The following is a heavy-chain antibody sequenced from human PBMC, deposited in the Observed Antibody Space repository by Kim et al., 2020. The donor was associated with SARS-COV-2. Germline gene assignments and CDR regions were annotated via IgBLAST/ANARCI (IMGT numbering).Heavy chain of an antibody. CDR3: ARRPYCGGDCYSYWYFDL. J-gene: IGHJ2*01. D-gene: IGHD2-21*02. Sequence: GGSLRLSCAASGFTVSSNYMSWVRQAPGKGLEWVSVIYSGGSTYYADSVKGRFTISRDNSKNTLYLQMNSLRAEDTAVYYCARRPYCGGDCYSYWYFDLWGRGTLVTVSS. CDR1: GFTVSSNY. V-gene: IGHV3-53*01. CDR2: IYSGGST.